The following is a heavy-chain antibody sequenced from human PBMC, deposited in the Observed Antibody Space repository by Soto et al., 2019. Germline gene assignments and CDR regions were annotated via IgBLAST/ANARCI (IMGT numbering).Heavy chain of an antibody. J-gene: IGHJ4*02. CDR2: IYYSGGT. CDR3: AGTYYGYSDY. D-gene: IGHD1-26*01. Sequence: QVQLQESGPGLVKPSQTLSLTCTVSGVSISNGDYYWSWIRHHPGKGLEWIGSIYYSGGTYYSPYLTSRVTISIDTSKNHFSLKLSSVTAADTAVYYCAGTYYGYSDYWGQGTLVPVSS. CDR1: GVSISNGDYY. V-gene: IGHV4-31*03.